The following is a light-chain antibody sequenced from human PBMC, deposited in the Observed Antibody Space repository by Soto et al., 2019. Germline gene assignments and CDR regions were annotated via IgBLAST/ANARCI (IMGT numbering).Light chain of an antibody. J-gene: IGKJ1*01. Sequence: EIVLTQSPGTLSLSPGERATLSCRASQSVSSSYLAWYQQKPGQAPRLLIYGASSRATGIPDRFSGSGSGTDFTLTINKLEPEDFAGYFCQQYGSSRGTFGQGTKVEIK. CDR1: QSVSSSY. CDR2: GAS. V-gene: IGKV3-20*01. CDR3: QQYGSSRGT.